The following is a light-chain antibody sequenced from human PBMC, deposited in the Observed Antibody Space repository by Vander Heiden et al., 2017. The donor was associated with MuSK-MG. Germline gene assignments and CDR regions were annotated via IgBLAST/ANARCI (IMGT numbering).Light chain of an antibody. CDR3: QVWDSSSDHVV. CDR2: ADS. Sequence: SYVLTQSPSVSVAPGQPASITCGGSNIGSKPVHGYKQKPGQAPVVVVYADSDRPSGIPERFSGSNSGDTATLTISRVEAADEADYYCQVWDSSSDHVVFGGGTKLTVL. CDR1: NIGSKP. J-gene: IGLJ3*02. V-gene: IGLV3-21*02.